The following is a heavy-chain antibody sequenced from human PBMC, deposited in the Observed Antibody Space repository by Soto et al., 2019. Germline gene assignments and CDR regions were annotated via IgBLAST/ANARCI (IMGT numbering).Heavy chain of an antibody. Sequence: XVCLRLSCAACGFSFSSYAMHWVRQAPGKGLEWVAVISYDGGNKYYADSVKGRFTISRDNSKNTLYLQMNSLRAEDTAVYYCATARGSSWQDYCGQRTLVTVPS. V-gene: IGHV3-30-3*01. CDR2: ISYDGGNK. CDR1: GFSFSSYA. J-gene: IGHJ4*02. CDR3: ATARGSSWQDY. D-gene: IGHD6-13*01.